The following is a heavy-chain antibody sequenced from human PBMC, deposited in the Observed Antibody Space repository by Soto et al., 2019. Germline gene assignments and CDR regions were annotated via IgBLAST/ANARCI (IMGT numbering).Heavy chain of an antibody. D-gene: IGHD6-19*01. CDR2: ISGSGDST. Sequence: EVQLLESGGGLVQPGGSLRLSCAASGFTFSSYAMSWVRQAPGKGLEWVSGISGSGDSTYYADSVKGRFTISRDNSKKTVYLRMNSLRAEDTAVYYCAKGVPGIAVAGTGYFQHWGQGTLVTVSS. J-gene: IGHJ1*01. CDR3: AKGVPGIAVAGTGYFQH. V-gene: IGHV3-23*01. CDR1: GFTFSSYA.